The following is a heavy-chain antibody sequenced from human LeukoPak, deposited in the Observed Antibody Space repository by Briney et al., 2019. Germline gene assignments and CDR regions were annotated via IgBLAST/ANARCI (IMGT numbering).Heavy chain of an antibody. J-gene: IGHJ3*02. D-gene: IGHD6-6*01. V-gene: IGHV4-31*03. CDR1: GGSLSSGGYY. CDR3: ARDPTHGSIAARTPHDAFDI. CDR2: IYYSGST. Sequence: SQTLSLTCTVSGGSLSSGGYYWSWIRHHPGTGLEWIGYIYYSGSTYYNPSLKSRVTISVDTSKNQFSLKLSSVTAADTAVYYCARDPTHGSIAARTPHDAFDIWGQGTMVTVSS.